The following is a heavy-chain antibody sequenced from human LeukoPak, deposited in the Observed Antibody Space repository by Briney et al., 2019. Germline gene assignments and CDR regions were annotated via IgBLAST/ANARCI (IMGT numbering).Heavy chain of an antibody. CDR2: ISSSSSYI. J-gene: IGHJ4*02. CDR3: AKMSGTYYFVEY. V-gene: IGHV3-21*06. CDR1: GFTFSSYS. Sequence: GGSLRLSCAASGFTFSSYSMNWVRQAPGKGLEWVSSISSSSSYIYYADSVKGRFTISRDNSKNTLYLQMNSLRPEDTAVYYCAKMSGTYYFVEYWGQGTLVTVSS. D-gene: IGHD1-26*01.